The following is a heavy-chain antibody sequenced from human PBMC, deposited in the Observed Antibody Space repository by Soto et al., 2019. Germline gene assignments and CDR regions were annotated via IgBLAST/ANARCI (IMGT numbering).Heavy chain of an antibody. D-gene: IGHD6-13*01. CDR1: GYTFTSYA. J-gene: IGHJ4*02. CDR2: INAGNGNT. Sequence: ASVKVSCKASGYTFTSYAMHWVRQAPGQRLEWMGWINAGNGNTKYSQKFQGRVTITRDTSASTAYMELSSLGSEDTAVYYCARGIDKGIAAAGNPDYSGQGTLVTVSS. V-gene: IGHV1-3*01. CDR3: ARGIDKGIAAAGNPDY.